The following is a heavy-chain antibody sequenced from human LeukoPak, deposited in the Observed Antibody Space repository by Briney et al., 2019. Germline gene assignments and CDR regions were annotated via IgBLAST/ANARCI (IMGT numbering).Heavy chain of an antibody. CDR3: ARASDTAMDLLNWFDP. V-gene: IGHV1-69*04. CDR1: GGTFISYA. CDR2: IIPILGIA. J-gene: IGHJ5*02. Sequence: GASVKVSCKASGGTFISYAISWVRQAPGQGLEWMGRIIPILGIANYAQKFQGRVTITADKSTSAAYMELSSLRSEDTAVYYCARASDTAMDLLNWFDPWGQGTLVTVSS. D-gene: IGHD5-18*01.